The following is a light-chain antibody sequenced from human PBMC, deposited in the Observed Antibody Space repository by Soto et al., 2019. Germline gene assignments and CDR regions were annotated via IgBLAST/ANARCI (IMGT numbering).Light chain of an antibody. Sequence: QSVLTQSSSASASLGSSVKLTCTLSSGHSSYIIAWHQQQPGKAPRYLMKLEGSGSYNKGSGVPDRFSGSSSGADRYLTISNLQFEDEADYYCETWDSNTRVFGTGTKDTVL. CDR1: SGHSSYI. J-gene: IGLJ1*01. CDR2: LEGSGSY. CDR3: ETWDSNTRV. V-gene: IGLV4-60*02.